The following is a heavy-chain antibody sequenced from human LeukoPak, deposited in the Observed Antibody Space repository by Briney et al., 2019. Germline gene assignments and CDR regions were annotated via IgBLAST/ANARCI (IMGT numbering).Heavy chain of an antibody. J-gene: IGHJ4*02. CDR2: LNRDGTSS. V-gene: IGHV3-74*01. Sequence: GGSLRLSCAASGFTFSHYWMYWVRQAPGKGLEWVSRLNRDGTSSSYADAVKGRFTVSRDNAENTLNLEMNSLRAEDTAVYYCARDRRELLYYFDYWGQGTLVTVSS. D-gene: IGHD1-26*01. CDR3: ARDRRELLYYFDY. CDR1: GFTFSHYW.